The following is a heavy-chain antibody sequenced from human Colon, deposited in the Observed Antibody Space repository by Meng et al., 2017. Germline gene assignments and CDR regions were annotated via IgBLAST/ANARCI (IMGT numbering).Heavy chain of an antibody. V-gene: IGHV4-61*01. CDR1: GGSLSSGNDY. CDR2: ISYSGNS. J-gene: IGHJ4*02. CDR3: ATGPGYSSGLDS. Sequence: QVQLQESGPGLVGPSETLSLTCTVSGGSLSSGNDYWSWIRQAPGKGLEWIGYISYSGNSLYNPSLKSRVDISTDTSRRQCSLKFNSVTAADTAIYYCATGPGYSSGLDSWGRGALVTVSS. D-gene: IGHD6-19*01.